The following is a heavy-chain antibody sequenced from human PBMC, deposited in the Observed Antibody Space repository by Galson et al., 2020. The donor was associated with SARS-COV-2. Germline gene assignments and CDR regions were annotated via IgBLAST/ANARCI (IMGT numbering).Heavy chain of an antibody. J-gene: IGHJ6*03. CDR2: INPNSGGT. CDR3: ARGIAITTTIYYYYYMDV. D-gene: IGHD6-13*01. V-gene: IGHV1-2*04. CDR1: GYTFTGYY. Sequence: ASVKVSCQASGYTFTGYYMHWVRQAPGQGLEWMGWINPNSGGTNYAQKFQGWVTMTRDTSISTAYMELSRLRSDDTAVYYCARGIAITTTIYYYYYMDVWGKGTTVTVSS.